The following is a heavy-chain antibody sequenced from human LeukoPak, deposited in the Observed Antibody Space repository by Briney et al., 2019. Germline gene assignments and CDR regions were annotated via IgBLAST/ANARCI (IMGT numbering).Heavy chain of an antibody. J-gene: IGHJ6*02. CDR3: ALYSSSLYYGMDV. V-gene: IGHV1-18*01. CDR1: GYTFTSYG. CDR2: INAYNGNT. D-gene: IGHD6-13*01. Sequence: ASVKVSCKASGYTFTSYGISWVRQAPGQGLEWMGWINAYNGNTNYAQKLQGRVTMTTDTSTSTAYMELRSLRSDDTAVYYCALYSSSLYYGMDVWGQGTTVTVSS.